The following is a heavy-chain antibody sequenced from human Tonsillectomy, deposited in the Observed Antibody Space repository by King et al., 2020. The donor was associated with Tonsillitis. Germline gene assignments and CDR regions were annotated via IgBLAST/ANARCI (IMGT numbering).Heavy chain of an antibody. CDR2: IRSKGYGGTT. V-gene: IGHV3-49*04. J-gene: IGHJ6*03. D-gene: IGHD4-11*01. Sequence: VQLVESGGGLVQPGRSLRLSCTSSGFTFGDYAMSWVRQAPGKGLEWVSFIRSKGYGGTTEYAASVKGRFTISRDDSKSTAYLQMNSLKTEDTAIYYCTSDPRALTTQYYYYYYMDVWGKGTTVTVSS. CDR1: GFTFGDYA. CDR3: TSDPRALTTQYYYYYYMDV.